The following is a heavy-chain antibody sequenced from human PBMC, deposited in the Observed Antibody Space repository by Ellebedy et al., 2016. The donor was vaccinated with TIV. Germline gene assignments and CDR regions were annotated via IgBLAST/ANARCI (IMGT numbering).Heavy chain of an antibody. J-gene: IGHJ6*03. CDR2: ISGSGGST. Sequence: GGSLRLXXAASGFTFSSYAMSWVRQAPGKGLEWVSAISGSGGSTYYADSVKGRFTISRDNSKNTLYLQMNSLRAEDTAVYYCAKDQVARSPSGASYYYMDVWGKGTTVTVSS. V-gene: IGHV3-23*01. CDR1: GFTFSSYA. CDR3: AKDQVARSPSGASYYYMDV. D-gene: IGHD6-19*01.